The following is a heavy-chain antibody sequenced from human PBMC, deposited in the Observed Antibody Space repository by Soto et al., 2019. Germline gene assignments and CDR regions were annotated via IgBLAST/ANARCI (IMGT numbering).Heavy chain of an antibody. J-gene: IGHJ6*02. CDR2: ISAYNGNT. D-gene: IGHD3-3*01. V-gene: IGHV1-18*01. CDR3: ARDNPSDHYDFWCGYLGNYYYYYGMDV. CDR1: GYTFTSYG. Sequence: ASVKVSCKASGYTFTSYGISWVRQAPGQGLEWMGWISAYNGNTNYAQKLQGRVTMTTDTSTSTAYMELRSLRSDDTAVYYCARDNPSDHYDFWCGYLGNYYYYYGMDVWGQGTTVTVSS.